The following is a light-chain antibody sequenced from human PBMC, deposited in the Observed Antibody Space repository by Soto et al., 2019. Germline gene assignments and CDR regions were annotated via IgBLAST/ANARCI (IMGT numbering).Light chain of an antibody. CDR3: QQYGRSPYT. CDR2: GAS. V-gene: IGKV3-20*01. CDR1: QSVSSSY. Sequence: EIVLTQSPGTLSLSPAERATLSCRASQSVSSSYLAWYQQKPGQAPRLLIYGASSRATGIPDRFSGSGSGTDFTLTISSLEPEDLAVYHCQQYGRSPYTFGQGTKLEIK. J-gene: IGKJ2*01.